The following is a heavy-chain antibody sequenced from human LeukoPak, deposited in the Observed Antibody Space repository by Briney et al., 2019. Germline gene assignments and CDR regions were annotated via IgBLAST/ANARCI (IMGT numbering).Heavy chain of an antibody. V-gene: IGHV1-46*01. J-gene: IGHJ3*02. CDR3: ARLSPTDAFDI. CDR2: INPSGGST. Sequence: ASVKVSCKASGYTFTSYYMHWLRQAPGEGLEWMGIINPSGGSTNYAQKFQGRVTMTTDTSTTTAYMELRSLRSDDTAVYYCARLSPTDAFDIWGQGTMVTVSS. CDR1: GYTFTSYY.